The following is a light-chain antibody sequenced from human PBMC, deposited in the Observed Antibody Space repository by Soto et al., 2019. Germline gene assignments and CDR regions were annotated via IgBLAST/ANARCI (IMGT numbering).Light chain of an antibody. V-gene: IGLV1-44*01. Sequence: SVLAQPPSASGTPGQRVTISCSGSSSNIGGNTVNWYQQLPGTAPKLLIYRNNQRSSGVPDRFSGSKSGTSASLAISGLQSEDEADYHCAAWDDSLNGYVFGTGTKVTVL. J-gene: IGLJ1*01. CDR1: SSNIGGNT. CDR3: AAWDDSLNGYV. CDR2: RNN.